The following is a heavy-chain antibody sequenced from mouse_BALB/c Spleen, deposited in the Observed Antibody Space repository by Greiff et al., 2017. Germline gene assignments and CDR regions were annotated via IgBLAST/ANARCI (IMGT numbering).Heavy chain of an antibody. J-gene: IGHJ2*01. CDR3: ARLLFDY. D-gene: IGHD2-1*01. Sequence: EVKLVESGGGLVQPGGSRKLSCAASGFTFSSFGMHWVRQAPEKGLEWVAYISSGSSTIYYADTVKGRFTISRDNPKNTLFLQMTSLRSEDTAMYYCARLLFDYWGQGTTLTVSS. V-gene: IGHV5-17*02. CDR2: ISSGSSTI. CDR1: GFTFSSFG.